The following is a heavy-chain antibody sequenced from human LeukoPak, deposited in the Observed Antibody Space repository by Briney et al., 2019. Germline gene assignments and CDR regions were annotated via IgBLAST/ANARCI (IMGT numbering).Heavy chain of an antibody. CDR1: GGSISSYY. D-gene: IGHD3-22*01. CDR3: ARRRLDSSGYYSNYFDY. Sequence: PSETLSLTCTVSGGSISSYYWSWIRQPPGKGLEWIGYIYYSGSTNYNPSLKSRVTISVDTSKNQFSLKLSSVTAADTAVYYCARRRLDSSGYYSNYFDYWGQGTLVTVSS. J-gene: IGHJ4*02. V-gene: IGHV4-59*01. CDR2: IYYSGST.